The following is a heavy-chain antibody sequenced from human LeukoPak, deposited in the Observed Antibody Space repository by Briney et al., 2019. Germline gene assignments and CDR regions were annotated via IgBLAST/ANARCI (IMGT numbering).Heavy chain of an antibody. CDR2: ISGSGGGT. CDR3: AKRGVVTRVILVGFHKEAYYFDS. J-gene: IGHJ4*02. Sequence: GGSLRLSCAVSGITLSNYAMSWVRQAPGKGLERVAGISGSGGGTKYADSVKGRFTISRDNSKNTLYLQMNNLRVDDTAVYFCAKRGVVTRVILVGFHKEAYYFDSWGQGALVTVSS. CDR1: GITLSNYA. D-gene: IGHD3-22*01. V-gene: IGHV3-23*01.